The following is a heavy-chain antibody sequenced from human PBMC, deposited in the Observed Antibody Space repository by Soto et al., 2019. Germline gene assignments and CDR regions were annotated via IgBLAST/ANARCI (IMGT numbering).Heavy chain of an antibody. CDR3: ARDSRRDYDFWSGYYYYYYGMDV. CDR2: IYYSGST. D-gene: IGHD3-3*01. Sequence: SETLSLTCTVSGGSIGSYYWSWIRQPPGKGLEWIGYIYYSGSTNYNPSLKSRVTISVDTSKNQFSLKLSSVTAADTAVYYCARDSRRDYDFWSGYYYYYYGMDVWGQGTTVT. CDR1: GGSIGSYY. J-gene: IGHJ6*02. V-gene: IGHV4-59*01.